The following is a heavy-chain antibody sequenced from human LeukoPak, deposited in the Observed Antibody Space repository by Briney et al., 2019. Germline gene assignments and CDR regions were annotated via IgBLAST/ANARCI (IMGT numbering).Heavy chain of an antibody. CDR1: GVSISSHY. V-gene: IGHV4-59*11. CDR3: ARMVFGIVSGYYHDS. J-gene: IGHJ1*01. CDR2: RYYNGNS. D-gene: IGHD4-17*01. Sequence: SETLSPTCNVSGVSISSHYRSWLRQPPGQGLEWIGYRYYNGNSNYNPSIRSRVTVSIDMSKSQVSLKLNSVTAADTAIYYCARMVFGIVSGYYHDSWGRGTLVTVSS.